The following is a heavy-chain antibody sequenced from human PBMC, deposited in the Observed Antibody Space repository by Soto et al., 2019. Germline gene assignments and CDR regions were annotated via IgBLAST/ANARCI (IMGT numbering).Heavy chain of an antibody. CDR2: IYYSGST. Sequence: QVQLQESGPGLVKPSQTLSLTCTVSGGSVSSTGYYWSWIRQHPGKGLEHIGYIYYSGSTYYNPSLRSRGTMSVDTSKSQFSLKLSFVTAADTAVYYCAREVVIRGASDPWGQGTLVTVSS. D-gene: IGHD3-22*01. J-gene: IGHJ5*02. V-gene: IGHV4-31*03. CDR3: AREVVIRGASDP. CDR1: GGSVSSTGYY.